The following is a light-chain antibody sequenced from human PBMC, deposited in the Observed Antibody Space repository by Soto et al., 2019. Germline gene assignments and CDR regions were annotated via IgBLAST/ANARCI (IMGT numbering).Light chain of an antibody. CDR3: QSADSSDTCI. J-gene: IGLJ2*01. Sequence: SYELTQPRSVSVSPGQTAGITGSGEALPKQYAYWYQQKPGQAPVLVIYKDNERPSGIPERFSGSSSGTTVTLTISGVQAEDEADYYCQSADSSDTCIFGGGTKLTVL. V-gene: IGLV3-25*03. CDR1: ALPKQY. CDR2: KDN.